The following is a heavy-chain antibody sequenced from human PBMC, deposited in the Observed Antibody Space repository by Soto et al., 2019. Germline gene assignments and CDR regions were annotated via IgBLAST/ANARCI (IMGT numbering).Heavy chain of an antibody. Sequence: QVQLVQSGAEVKKPGASVKVSCKASGYTFISYDIHWVRQATGQGLEWMGWMNPNSGNTGYAQKFQGRVTMTRNTSISTAYMELSSLRSEDTAIYYSAREQQVRGFDPWGQGTLVTVSS. CDR2: MNPNSGNT. V-gene: IGHV1-8*01. J-gene: IGHJ5*02. D-gene: IGHD6-13*01. CDR3: AREQQVRGFDP. CDR1: GYTFISYD.